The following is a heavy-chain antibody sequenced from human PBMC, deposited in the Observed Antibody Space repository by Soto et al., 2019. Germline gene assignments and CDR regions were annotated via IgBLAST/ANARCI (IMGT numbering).Heavy chain of an antibody. CDR1: GFTFSSYA. Sequence: GGSLSLSCAASGFTFSSYAMHWVRQAPGKGLEWVAVISYDGSNKYYADSVKGRFTISRDNSKNTLYLQMNSLRAEDTAVYYCARDYPLYYYDSSGTFDYWGQGTLVTVSS. J-gene: IGHJ4*02. D-gene: IGHD3-22*01. V-gene: IGHV3-30-3*01. CDR2: ISYDGSNK. CDR3: ARDYPLYYYDSSGTFDY.